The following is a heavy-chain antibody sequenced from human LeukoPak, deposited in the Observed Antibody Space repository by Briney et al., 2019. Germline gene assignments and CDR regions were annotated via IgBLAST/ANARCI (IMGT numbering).Heavy chain of an antibody. CDR3: AKWGYYDILTGYYVSDF. CDR2: ITGSGDTT. CDR1: GFIFRNYA. V-gene: IGHV3-23*01. J-gene: IGHJ4*02. D-gene: IGHD3-9*01. Sequence: PGGSLRLSCAASGFIFRNYAMSWVRQAPGKGLEWVSAITGSGDTTYYADSVKGRFTISRDNSKNTLYVEMNTLRAEDTAVYYCAKWGYYDILTGYYVSDFWGQGTLVTVSS.